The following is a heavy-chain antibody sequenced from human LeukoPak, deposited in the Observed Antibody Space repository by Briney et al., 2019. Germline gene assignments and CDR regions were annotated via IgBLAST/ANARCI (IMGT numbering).Heavy chain of an antibody. CDR2: INHSGST. CDR1: GGSFSGYY. J-gene: IGHJ5*02. D-gene: IGHD3-10*01. CDR3: ARLMVRGVRNWFDP. V-gene: IGHV4-34*01. Sequence: PSETLSLTCAVYGGSFSGYYWSWIRQPPGKGLEWIGEINHSGSTNYNPSLKSRVTISVDTSKNQFSLKLSSVTAADTAVYYCARLMVRGVRNWFDPWGQGTLVTVSS.